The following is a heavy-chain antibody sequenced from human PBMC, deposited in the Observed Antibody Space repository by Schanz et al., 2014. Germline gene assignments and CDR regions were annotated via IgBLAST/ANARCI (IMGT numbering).Heavy chain of an antibody. D-gene: IGHD1-26*01. CDR3: ARGRSGGHYRLDY. V-gene: IGHV3-23*01. J-gene: IGHJ4*02. CDR2: FDAHDGRA. Sequence: EVQLLESGGGLVQPGGSLRLSCEASGFSFGNYGMSWVRQAPGKGLEWVSGFDAHDGRAYYADSAKGRFTISRDNAENALYLQMNSLRAEDTGLYFCARGRSGGHYRLDYWGQGTLVTVSS. CDR1: GFSFGNYG.